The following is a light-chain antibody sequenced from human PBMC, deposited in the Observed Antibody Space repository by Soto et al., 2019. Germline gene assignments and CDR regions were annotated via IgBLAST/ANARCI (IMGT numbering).Light chain of an antibody. J-gene: IGKJ1*01. CDR1: QSVGSD. CDR3: QQYNNWPRT. Sequence: EIVMTQSPATLSVSPGERATLSCMASQSVGSDLAWYQQKPGQAPRLLIYGASTRDTGIPARFSGSGSGTEFTLTINSLQSEDFAVYYCQQYNNWPRTFGQGTKVDI. V-gene: IGKV3-15*01. CDR2: GAS.